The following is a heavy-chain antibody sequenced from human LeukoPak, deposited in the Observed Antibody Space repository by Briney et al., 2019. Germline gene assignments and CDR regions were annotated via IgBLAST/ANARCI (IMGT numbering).Heavy chain of an antibody. CDR2: INPNSGGT. CDR3: ARDDGYCSSTSCYATFDY. V-gene: IGHV1-2*06. CDR1: GYTFTGYY. Sequence: VASVKVSCKASGYTFTGYYMHWVRQAPGQGLEWMGRINPNSGGTNYAQKFQGRVTMTRDTSISTAYMELSRLGSDDTAVYYCARDDGYCSSTSCYATFDYWGQGTLVTVSS. D-gene: IGHD2-2*01. J-gene: IGHJ4*02.